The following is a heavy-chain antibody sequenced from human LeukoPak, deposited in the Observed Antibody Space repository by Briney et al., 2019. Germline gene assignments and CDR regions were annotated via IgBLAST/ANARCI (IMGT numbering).Heavy chain of an antibody. Sequence: SETLSLTCTVSGGSITSSSYYWGWIRQPPGKGPEWIGSIYYTGSTNYNPSLKSRVTISLDTSKNQFSLKLTSVTAADTAVYYCASVRGYSSGWYASGFDPWGQGTLVTVSS. CDR2: IYYTGST. J-gene: IGHJ5*02. CDR1: GGSITSSSYY. CDR3: ASVRGYSSGWYASGFDP. D-gene: IGHD6-19*01. V-gene: IGHV4-39*07.